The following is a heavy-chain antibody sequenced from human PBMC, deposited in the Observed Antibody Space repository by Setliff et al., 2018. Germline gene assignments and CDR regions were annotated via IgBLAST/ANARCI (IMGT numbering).Heavy chain of an antibody. V-gene: IGHV4-39*01. D-gene: IGHD3-22*01. Sequence: SETLSLTCTVSGGSISSSSYYWGWIRQPPGKGLKWIGSIYYSGSTYYNPSLKSRVTISVDTSKNQFSLKLSSVTAADTAVYYCARYNYYDSSGYFLTFDYWGQGTLVTVSS. CDR1: GGSISSSSYY. J-gene: IGHJ4*02. CDR3: ARYNYYDSSGYFLTFDY. CDR2: IYYSGST.